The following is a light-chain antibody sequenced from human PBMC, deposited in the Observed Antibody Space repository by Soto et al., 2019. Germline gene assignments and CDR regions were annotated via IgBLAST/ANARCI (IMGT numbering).Light chain of an antibody. J-gene: IGLJ2*01. Sequence: SYELTQPPSVSVSPGQTASITCSGDKLGNKYACWYQKKPGQSPVLVIHQDTQRPSGIPERFSGSNYGNTATLTISGTQAMDEADYFCQAWDSTTVIFGGGTKLTVL. CDR2: QDT. CDR1: KLGNKY. V-gene: IGLV3-1*01. CDR3: QAWDSTTVI.